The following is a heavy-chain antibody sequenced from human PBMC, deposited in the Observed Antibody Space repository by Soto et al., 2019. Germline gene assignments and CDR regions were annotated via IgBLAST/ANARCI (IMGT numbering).Heavy chain of an antibody. CDR3: ARRRSSSWYGGDYFDY. Sequence: TSVTICLTCTVAGGNIISYCGSWIRKTTGKGLEWIGYIYYSGSTNYNPSLKSRVTISVDTSKNQFSLKLSSVTAADTAVYYCARRRSSSWYGGDYFDYWGQGTLVTVSS. D-gene: IGHD6-13*01. CDR2: IYYSGST. V-gene: IGHV4-59*08. J-gene: IGHJ4*02. CDR1: GGNIISYC.